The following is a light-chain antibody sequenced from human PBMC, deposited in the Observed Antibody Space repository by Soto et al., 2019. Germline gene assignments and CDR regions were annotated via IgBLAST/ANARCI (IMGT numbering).Light chain of an antibody. J-gene: IGKJ1*01. Sequence: DIQMTQSPSTLSASVGDRVTITCRASQSVDRWLAWYQQRPGKAPKALIYKASNLEIGVPSRFSGSGSGTEFTLTITSLQPGDIATYYGQQYTTLVTFGQGTMVEMK. CDR2: KAS. CDR1: QSVDRW. CDR3: QQYTTLVT. V-gene: IGKV1-5*03.